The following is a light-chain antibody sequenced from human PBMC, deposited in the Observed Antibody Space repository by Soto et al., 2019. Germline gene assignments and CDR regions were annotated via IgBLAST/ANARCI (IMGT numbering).Light chain of an antibody. Sequence: DIVTTQSPDSLAVSLGERATINCKSSQSVLYSSNNKNYLAWYQQKPGQPPKLLIYWASTRESGVPDRFSGSGSGTDFTLTISSLQAEDVAVYYCQQYYSTFGGGTKVEIK. CDR2: WAS. CDR3: QQYYST. CDR1: QSVLYSSNNKNY. J-gene: IGKJ4*01. V-gene: IGKV4-1*01.